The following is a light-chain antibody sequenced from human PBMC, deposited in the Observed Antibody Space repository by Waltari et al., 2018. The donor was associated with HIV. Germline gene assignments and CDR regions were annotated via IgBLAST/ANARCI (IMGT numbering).Light chain of an antibody. CDR2: RNN. V-gene: IGLV1-47*01. J-gene: IGLJ1*01. Sequence: QSVLTQPPSASGTPGQRVTISCSGSSSNIRSNYVYWYQQLPGTDPKLPTYRNNQRPSGVPDRFSGSKSGTSASLAISGVRSEDEADYYCAAWDDSLLYVFGTGTKVTVL. CDR3: AAWDDSLLYV. CDR1: SSNIRSNY.